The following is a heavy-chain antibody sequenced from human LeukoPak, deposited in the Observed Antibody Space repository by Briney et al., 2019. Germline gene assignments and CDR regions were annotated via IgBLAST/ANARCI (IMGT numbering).Heavy chain of an antibody. D-gene: IGHD6-19*01. Sequence: SQTLSLTCALSGDSVSSSSSTWHWIRQSPSRGLEWLGRTYYRSKWYNDYAVSVKSRITINPDTSKNQFSLQLNSVTPEDTAVYYCARGRLGRDSGWYFNLWGRGTLVTVSS. CDR3: ARGRLGRDSGWYFNL. J-gene: IGHJ2*01. CDR2: TYYRSKWYN. CDR1: GDSVSSSSST. V-gene: IGHV6-1*01.